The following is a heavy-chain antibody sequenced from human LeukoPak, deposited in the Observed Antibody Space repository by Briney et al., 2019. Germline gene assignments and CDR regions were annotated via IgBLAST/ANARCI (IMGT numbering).Heavy chain of an antibody. CDR2: ISGSSGGT. CDR1: GISLSNYG. CDR3: AKRGVVIRVILVGFHKEAYYFDS. V-gene: IGHV3-23*01. Sequence: GGSLRLSCAVSGISLSNYGMSWVRQAPGKGLEWVAGISGSSGGTNYADSVKGQFTISRDNPKNTLYLQMNRLRAEDTAVYFCAKRGVVIRVILVGFHKEAYYFDSWSQGALVTVSS. D-gene: IGHD3-22*01. J-gene: IGHJ4*02.